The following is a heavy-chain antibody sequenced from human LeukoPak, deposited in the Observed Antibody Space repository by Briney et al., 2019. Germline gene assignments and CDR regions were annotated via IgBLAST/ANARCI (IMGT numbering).Heavy chain of an antibody. V-gene: IGHV1-18*01. D-gene: IGHD3-10*01. CDR3: ARATMVRGVIIKFDP. J-gene: IGHJ5*02. Sequence: ASVKVSCKASGYTFTSYGISWVRQAPGQGLEWMGWISAYNGNTNYAQKLQGRVTMTTDTSTSTAYMELRSLRSDDTAVYYCARATMVRGVIIKFDPWGQGTLVTVSS. CDR1: GYTFTSYG. CDR2: ISAYNGNT.